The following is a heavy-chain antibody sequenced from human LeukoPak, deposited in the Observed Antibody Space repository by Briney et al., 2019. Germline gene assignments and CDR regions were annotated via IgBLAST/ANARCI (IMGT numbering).Heavy chain of an antibody. CDR3: ARDPHYYDSSGYYYRGYGMDV. CDR1: GFIFSSYD. D-gene: IGHD3-22*01. CDR2: IGTAGDT. J-gene: IGHJ6*02. V-gene: IGHV3-13*01. Sequence: GGSLRLSCAASGFIFSSYDMHWVRQVTGKGLEWVSAIGTAGDTYYPASVKGRFTISRESAKNSLFLQMNSLRAGDTAVYYCARDPHYYDSSGYYYRGYGMDVWGQGTTVTVSS.